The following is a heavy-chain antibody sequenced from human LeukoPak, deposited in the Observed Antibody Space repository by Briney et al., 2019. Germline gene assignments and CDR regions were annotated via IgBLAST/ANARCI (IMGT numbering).Heavy chain of an antibody. CDR2: TYYTGST. J-gene: IGHJ4*02. CDR1: GGSVSSSLNY. CDR3: ARLTKGRYFDYIFDY. Sequence: PSETLSLTCTVSGGSVSSSLNYWGWIRQPPGKGLEWIGNTYYTGSTYSNATLKSRLTMSVDTSKNQFSLKLSSVTAADTAVYYCARLTKGRYFDYIFDYWGQGTLLTVSS. V-gene: IGHV4-39*01. D-gene: IGHD3-9*01.